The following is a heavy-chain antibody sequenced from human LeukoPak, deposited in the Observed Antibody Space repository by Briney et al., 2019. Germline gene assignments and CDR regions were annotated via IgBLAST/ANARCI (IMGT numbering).Heavy chain of an antibody. CDR3: ASSIAGARTHYY. J-gene: IGHJ4*02. Sequence: GGSLRLSCAASGFTFSSYAMSWVRQAPGKGLEWVSAISGSGGSTYYADSVKGRFTISRDNSKNALYLQMNSLRAEDTAVYYCASSIAGARTHYYWGQGTLLTVSS. CDR1: GFTFSSYA. V-gene: IGHV3-23*01. D-gene: IGHD6-6*01. CDR2: ISGSGGST.